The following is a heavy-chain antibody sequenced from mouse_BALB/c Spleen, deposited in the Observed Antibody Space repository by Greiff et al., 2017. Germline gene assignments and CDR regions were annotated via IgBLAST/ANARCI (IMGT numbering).Heavy chain of an antibody. J-gene: IGHJ2*01. Sequence: DVMLVESGGGLVQPGGSLKLSCAASGFTFSSYGMSWVRQTPDKRLELVATINSNGGSTYYPDSVKGRFTISRDNAKNTLYLQMSSLKSEDTAMYYCARDGSYYGNYVVYWGQGTTRTVSS. CDR1: GFTFSSYG. D-gene: IGHD2-1*01. CDR3: ARDGSYYGNYVVY. CDR2: INSNGGST. V-gene: IGHV5-6-3*01.